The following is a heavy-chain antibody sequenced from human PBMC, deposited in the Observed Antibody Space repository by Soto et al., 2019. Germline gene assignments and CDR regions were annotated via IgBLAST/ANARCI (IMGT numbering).Heavy chain of an antibody. Sequence: QVQLQESGPGLVKPSQTLSLTCTVSGGSISSGDYYWTWIRQPPGKGLEWIGCIYDSGTTYYSPSLKNRVSISIDTSKDQFSLRLNSVTAADTAVYYCARENVLVVVATQGPFDFWGEGTLVTVSS. J-gene: IGHJ4*02. V-gene: IGHV4-30-4*01. CDR3: ARENVLVVVATQGPFDF. D-gene: IGHD2-15*01. CDR2: IYDSGTT. CDR1: GGSISSGDYY.